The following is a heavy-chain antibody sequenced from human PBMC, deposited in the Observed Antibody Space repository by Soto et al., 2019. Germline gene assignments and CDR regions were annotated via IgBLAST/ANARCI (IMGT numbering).Heavy chain of an antibody. CDR2: ISYDGNHK. CDR1: GFTLSSYG. D-gene: IGHD1-26*01. V-gene: IGHV3-30*18. Sequence: PGGSLRLSCAASGFTLSSYGMPWVRQAPGKGLEWVAIISYDGNHKYHADSVKGRFTISRYNSKNILYLQMNSLRVEDTAFYYCWKEKSGDLPEYLGQGTLVTVSS. J-gene: IGHJ4*01. CDR3: WKEKSGDLPEY.